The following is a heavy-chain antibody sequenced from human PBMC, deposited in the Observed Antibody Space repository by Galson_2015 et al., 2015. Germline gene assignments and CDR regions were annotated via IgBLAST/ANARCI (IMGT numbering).Heavy chain of an antibody. Sequence: SLRLSCAASGFTFGSYWMSWVRQAPGKGLEWVANINEDGSEKYYVDSLKGRFTISRDNAKNSLYLQMNSLRAGDTAVYYCARAGAFSAYDTLDYWGQGTLVTVSS. CDR3: ARAGAFSAYDTLDY. V-gene: IGHV3-7*01. CDR2: INEDGSEK. D-gene: IGHD5-12*01. J-gene: IGHJ4*02. CDR1: GFTFGSYW.